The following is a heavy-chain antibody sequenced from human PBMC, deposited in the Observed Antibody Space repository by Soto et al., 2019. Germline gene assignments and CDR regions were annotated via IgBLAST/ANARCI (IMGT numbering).Heavy chain of an antibody. CDR2: ISYDGSNK. CDR1: GFTFSSYA. V-gene: IGHV3-30-3*01. CDR3: SRDPDYDFWGHFDY. Sequence: QVQLVESGGGVVHPGRSLRLSCAASGFTFSSYAMHWVREAPGKGLEWVAVISYDGSNKYYADSVKGRFTISRDNSKNTLYLQMNSLRAEDTPVYYYSRDPDYDFWGHFDYCGQGTLVTVSS. D-gene: IGHD3-3*01. J-gene: IGHJ4*02.